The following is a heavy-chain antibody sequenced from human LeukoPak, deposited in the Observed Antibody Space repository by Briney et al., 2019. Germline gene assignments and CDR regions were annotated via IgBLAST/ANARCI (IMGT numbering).Heavy chain of an antibody. CDR2: IYPGDSDT. V-gene: IGHV5-51*01. CDR3: ARGPEGPNAHDAFDI. Sequence: GGSLKISCKGSGCRFTSYWIGWGRQMPGKSLEWLGIIYPGDSDTRYSPSFQGQVTISADKSIRTAYLQWSSLKASDTAMYYCARGPEGPNAHDAFDIWGQGTMVTVSS. CDR1: GCRFTSYW. J-gene: IGHJ3*02.